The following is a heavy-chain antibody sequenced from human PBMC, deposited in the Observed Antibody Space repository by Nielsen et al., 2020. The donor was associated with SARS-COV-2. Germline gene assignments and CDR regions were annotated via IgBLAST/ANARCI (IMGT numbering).Heavy chain of an antibody. V-gene: IGHV3-13*01. CDR1: GFTFSSYD. Sequence: GESLKISCAASGFTFSSYDMHWVRQATGKGLEWVSAIGTAGDTYYPGSVKGRFTISRENAKNSLYLQMNSLRAGDTAVYYCARAVAGTSYYYYYYYMDVWGKGTTVTVSS. CDR2: IGTAGDT. J-gene: IGHJ6*03. D-gene: IGHD6-19*01. CDR3: ARAVAGTSYYYYYYYMDV.